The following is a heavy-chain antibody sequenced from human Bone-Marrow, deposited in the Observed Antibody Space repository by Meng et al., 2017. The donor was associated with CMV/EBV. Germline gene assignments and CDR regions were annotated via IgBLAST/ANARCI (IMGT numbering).Heavy chain of an antibody. CDR1: GDAISSNTYY. J-gene: IGHJ4*02. Sequence: GSLRLSCSVSGDAISSNTYYRGWARQPPGKGLEWIGSVFHSGRSYYNPSLESRVIISVDTSKNQFSLKLNSVTAADTAVYYCLLRGVTTLDYWGQGTLVTVSS. CDR2: VFHSGRS. CDR3: LLRGVTTLDY. D-gene: IGHD4-11*01. V-gene: IGHV4-39*01.